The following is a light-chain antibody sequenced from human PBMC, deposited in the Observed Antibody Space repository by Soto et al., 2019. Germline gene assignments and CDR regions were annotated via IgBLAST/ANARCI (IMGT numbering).Light chain of an antibody. CDR3: HQLNSYPRFT. J-gene: IGKJ3*01. V-gene: IGKV1-9*01. CDR1: QGISSY. CDR2: AAS. Sequence: DIQLTQSPSFLSASVGYRVTITCRASQGISSYLAWYQQKPGKAPKLLIYAASTLQSGVPSRFSGSGCGTEFALTISSLQPEDFATSYCHQLNSYPRFTFGPGTKVDIK.